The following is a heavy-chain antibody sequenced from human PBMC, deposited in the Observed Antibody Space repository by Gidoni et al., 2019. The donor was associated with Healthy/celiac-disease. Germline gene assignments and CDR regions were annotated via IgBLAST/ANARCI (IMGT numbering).Heavy chain of an antibody. J-gene: IGHJ6*03. CDR3: ARGFAPSTQKAYYYYYYMDV. D-gene: IGHD3-3*01. V-gene: IGHV5-51*01. Sequence: EVQLVQSGAEVTKPGESLTISCKGSGYSFTSYWIGWVRQMPGKGLEWLGIIYPGDSDTRYSPSFQGQVTISADKSISTAYLQWSSLKASDTAMYYCARGFAPSTQKAYYYYYYMDVWGKGTTVTVS. CDR1: GYSFTSYW. CDR2: IYPGDSDT.